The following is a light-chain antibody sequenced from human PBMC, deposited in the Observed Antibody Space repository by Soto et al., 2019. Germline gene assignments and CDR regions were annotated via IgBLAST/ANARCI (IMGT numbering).Light chain of an antibody. CDR3: QSYDSSLSGSV. V-gene: IGLV1-40*01. J-gene: IGLJ3*02. Sequence: QSVLTQPPSASGTPGQRVTISCSGSSSNIATNYVYWYQQLPGTAPKLLIYGNSNRPSGVPDRFSGSKSGTSASLAITGLQAEDEADYYCQSYDSSLSGSVFGGGTKVTVL. CDR1: SSNIATNY. CDR2: GNS.